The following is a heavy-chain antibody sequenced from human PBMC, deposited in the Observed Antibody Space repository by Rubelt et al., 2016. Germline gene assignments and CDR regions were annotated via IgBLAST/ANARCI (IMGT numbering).Heavy chain of an antibody. CDR1: GYTFTSYA. CDR2: INTNPGNP. D-gene: IGHD3-10*01. J-gene: IGHJ4*02. V-gene: IGHV7-4-1*02. Sequence: QVQLVQSGSELKKPGASVKVSCKASGYTFTSYAMNWARQAPGQGLEWMGWINTNPGNPTYAQGCTGRLVFSLDTSVRTAYLQISSLKAEDTAGYYCARGMRWFGENYWGQGTLVTVSS. CDR3: ARGMRWFGENY.